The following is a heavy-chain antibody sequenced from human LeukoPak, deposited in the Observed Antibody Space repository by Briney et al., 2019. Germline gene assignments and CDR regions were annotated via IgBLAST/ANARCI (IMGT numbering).Heavy chain of an antibody. CDR2: IRRDGSRI. D-gene: IGHD2/OR15-2a*01. Sequence: GGSLRLSCAASGFSFSSYSMNWVRQAPGKGLGWISYIRRDGSRIYYADSVEGRFTISRDNAKNSLYLQMDSLRVGDTAVYYCTRDPHALDFWGQGTLVTVSS. J-gene: IGHJ4*02. CDR1: GFSFSSYS. CDR3: TRDPHALDF. V-gene: IGHV3-48*01.